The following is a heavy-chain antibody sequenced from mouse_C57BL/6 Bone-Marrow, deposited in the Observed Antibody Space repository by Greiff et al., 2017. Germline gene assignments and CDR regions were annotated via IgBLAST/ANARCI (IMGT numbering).Heavy chain of an antibody. J-gene: IGHJ2*01. V-gene: IGHV1-81*01. Sequence: VQRVESGAELARPGASVKLSCKASGYTFTSYGISWVKQRTGQGLEWIGEIYPRSGNTYYNEKFKGKATLTADKSSSTAYMELRSLTSEDSAVYFCARSDYRDYWGQGTTLTVSS. CDR2: IYPRSGNT. CDR3: ARSDYRDY. D-gene: IGHD2-4*01. CDR1: GYTFTSYG.